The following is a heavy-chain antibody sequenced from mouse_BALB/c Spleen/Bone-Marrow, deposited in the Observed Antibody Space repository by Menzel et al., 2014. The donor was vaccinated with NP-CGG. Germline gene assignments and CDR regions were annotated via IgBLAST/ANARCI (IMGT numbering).Heavy chain of an antibody. CDR3: ATGTDY. J-gene: IGHJ2*01. V-gene: IGHV1-83*01. Sequence: VQLQQSGPELVEPGASVNMSCKASGHTFTDHVLRWVKQRTGQGLEWIGEIYPGSGRTYYNEKFKGKATLTADKSSNTAYMQHSSLPSEDAAVYFCATGTDYWGQGTTLTVSS. CDR1: GHTFTDHV. D-gene: IGHD4-1*01. CDR2: IYPGSGRT.